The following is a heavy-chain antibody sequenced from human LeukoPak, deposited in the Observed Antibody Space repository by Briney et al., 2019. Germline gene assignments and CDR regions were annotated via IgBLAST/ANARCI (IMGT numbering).Heavy chain of an antibody. D-gene: IGHD3-3*01. CDR3: ARDPLEWLVLPKAFDI. J-gene: IGHJ3*02. CDR2: INPSGGST. Sequence: EASVKVSCKASGYTFTSYAMNWVRQAPGQGLEWMGIINPSGGSTSYAQKFQGRVTMTRDTSISTAYLELSRLRSDDTAVYYCARDPLEWLVLPKAFDIWGQGAMVTVSS. V-gene: IGHV1-46*01. CDR1: GYTFTSYA.